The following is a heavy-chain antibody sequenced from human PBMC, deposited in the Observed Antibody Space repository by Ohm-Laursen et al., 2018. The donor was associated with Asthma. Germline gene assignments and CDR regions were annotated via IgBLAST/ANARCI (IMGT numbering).Heavy chain of an antibody. CDR3: ARDGLMVYFRHYGMDV. Sequence: SLRLSCTASGFTFSDYYMSWIRQAPGKGLEWVSYISSSSGYTNYADSVKGRFTISKDNAKNSLYLQMNSLRAEDTAVYYCARDGLMVYFRHYGMDVWGQGTTVTVSS. CDR1: GFTFSDYY. V-gene: IGHV3-11*06. J-gene: IGHJ6*02. D-gene: IGHD2-8*01. CDR2: ISSSSGYT.